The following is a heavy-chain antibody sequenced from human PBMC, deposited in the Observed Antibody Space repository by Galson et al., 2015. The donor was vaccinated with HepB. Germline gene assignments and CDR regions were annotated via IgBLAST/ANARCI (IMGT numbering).Heavy chain of an antibody. CDR1: GXXFSSYX. Sequence: RLSCAASGXXFSSYXXNWVRXAPGKGLEXXXVLSSHGDNEYYADSVKGRFTISRDNSENTVYLQMHSLRVEDTAVYYCARTFYFDYWGQGTLVTVSS. CDR2: LSSHGDNE. V-gene: IGHV3-30*04. D-gene: IGHD3-16*01. J-gene: IGHJ4*02. CDR3: ARTFYFDY.